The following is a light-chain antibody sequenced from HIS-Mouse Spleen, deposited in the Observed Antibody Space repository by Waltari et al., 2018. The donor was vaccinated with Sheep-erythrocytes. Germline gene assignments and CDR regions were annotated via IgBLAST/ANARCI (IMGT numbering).Light chain of an antibody. CDR1: SSDVGGYNS. V-gene: IGLV2-11*01. Sequence: QSALTQPRSVSGSPGQSVTISCTGTSSDVGGYNSVSWYQPHPGKPPNLMIYDVSKRPSGVPDRFSGSKSGNTASLTISGLQAEDEADYYCCSYAGSYTWVFGGGTKLTVL. J-gene: IGLJ3*02. CDR2: DVS. CDR3: CSYAGSYTWV.